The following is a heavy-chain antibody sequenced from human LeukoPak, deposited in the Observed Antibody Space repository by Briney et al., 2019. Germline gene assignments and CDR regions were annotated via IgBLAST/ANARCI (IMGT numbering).Heavy chain of an antibody. J-gene: IGHJ6*03. CDR2: INPNTAGT. D-gene: IGHD4-11*01. CDR1: GYTFTGYY. V-gene: IGHV1-2*02. CDR3: ATSAGDYRAGHYYYMGV. Sequence: ASVKVSCKASGYTFTGYYFLWGRQAPGQGLEWMGWINPNTAGTNYAQKFLGGVTFTWDTPISTAYMELNRLTSDDTAVYYCATSAGDYRAGHYYYMGVWGKGTSVTVSS.